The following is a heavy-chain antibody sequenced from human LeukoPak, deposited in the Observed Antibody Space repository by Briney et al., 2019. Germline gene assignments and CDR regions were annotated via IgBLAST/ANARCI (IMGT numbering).Heavy chain of an antibody. Sequence: SETLSLTCSVTGDSITSTSYYWAWIRQPPGKGLEWIGSIYFSGTTNYNPSLQSRVTLSVDTSRNQFSLILSSVTAADTAVYYCARQIRYTYDPNWFHPWSQGALVTDSS. J-gene: IGHJ5*02. CDR3: ARQIRYTYDPNWFHP. V-gene: IGHV4-39*01. D-gene: IGHD5-12*01. CDR2: IYFSGTT. CDR1: GDSITSTSYY.